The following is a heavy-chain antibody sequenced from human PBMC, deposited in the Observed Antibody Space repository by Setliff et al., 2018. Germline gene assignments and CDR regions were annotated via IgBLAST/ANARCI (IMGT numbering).Heavy chain of an antibody. D-gene: IGHD6-19*01. V-gene: IGHV3-23*01. CDR1: GFTFSSYA. Sequence: PGGSLRLSCAASGFTFSSYAMSWVRQAPGKGLEWVSAITVSGNTHYADSVKGRFTISRDNSKNTLSLQMDNLRAEDTATYYCAKCGRFAPSGWFQYVDSWAQGTLVTVSS. CDR2: ITVSGNT. J-gene: IGHJ4*02. CDR3: AKCGRFAPSGWFQYVDS.